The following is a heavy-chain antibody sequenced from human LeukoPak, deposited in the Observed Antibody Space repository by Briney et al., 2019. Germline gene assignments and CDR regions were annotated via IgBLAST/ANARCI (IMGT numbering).Heavy chain of an antibody. D-gene: IGHD6-19*01. CDR1: GFTCSKYW. V-gene: IGHV3-74*01. Sequence: PGGSLRLSCSASGFTCSKYWVLWVRQAPGTGLESVSRINTDGTVTTYADSVKGRFTVTIDNADNTMFLQMNSVRDEDTAVYYCATKQWLAPPPDSWGQGTPVTVSS. CDR2: INTDGTVT. CDR3: ATKQWLAPPPDS. J-gene: IGHJ4*02.